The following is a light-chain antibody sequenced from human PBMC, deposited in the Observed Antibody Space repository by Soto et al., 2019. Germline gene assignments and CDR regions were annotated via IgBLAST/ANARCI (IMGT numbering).Light chain of an antibody. CDR1: NIGSKS. Sequence: SYVLTQPPSVSVAPGKTARITCGGNNIGSKSVHWCQQKPGQAPVLVIYYDNDRPSGIPERFSGSNSGNTATLTISRVEAGHEADYYCQVWDTSSDHVVFGGGTKLTVL. CDR3: QVWDTSSDHVV. CDR2: YDN. V-gene: IGLV3-21*04. J-gene: IGLJ2*01.